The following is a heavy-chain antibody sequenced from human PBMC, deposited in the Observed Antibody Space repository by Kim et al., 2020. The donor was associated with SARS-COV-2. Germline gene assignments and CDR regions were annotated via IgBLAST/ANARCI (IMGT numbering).Heavy chain of an antibody. J-gene: IGHJ4*02. Sequence: SVKVSCKASGGTFSSYAISWVRQAPGQGLEWMGGIIPIFGTANYAQKFQGRVTITADESTSTAYMELSSLRSEDTAVYYCARGHSGSPDPGDYWGQGTLVTVSS. V-gene: IGHV1-69*13. CDR1: GGTFSSYA. CDR3: ARGHSGSPDPGDY. D-gene: IGHD1-26*01. CDR2: IIPIFGTA.